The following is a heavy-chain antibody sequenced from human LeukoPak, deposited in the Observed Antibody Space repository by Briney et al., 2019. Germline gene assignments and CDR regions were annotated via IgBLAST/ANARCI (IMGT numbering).Heavy chain of an antibody. CDR2: ISAYNGNT. CDR3: ARGYCSGGSCYRGYYYYYYMDV. Sequence: ASVKASCKASGYTFSSYSFSWVRQAPGQGLEWMGWISAYNGNTNYAQKLQGRVTMTTDTSTSTAYMELRSLRSDDTAVYYCARGYCSGGSCYRGYYYYYYMDVWGKGTTVTVSS. J-gene: IGHJ6*03. D-gene: IGHD2-15*01. V-gene: IGHV1-18*01. CDR1: GYTFSSYS.